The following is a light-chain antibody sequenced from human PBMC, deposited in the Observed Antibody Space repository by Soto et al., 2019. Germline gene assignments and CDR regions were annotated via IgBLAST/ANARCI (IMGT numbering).Light chain of an antibody. J-gene: IGKJ5*01. CDR2: AAS. Sequence: IVLTQSPATLSLSPWERATLSCRASQSVAYTYLAWFQQKPGQAPRLLIYAASTRATGLPARFSGSGSGTDFTLTISSLQSEDFAVYYCQQYDYWPPITFGQGTRLEIK. V-gene: IGKV3-15*01. CDR1: QSVAYT. CDR3: QQYDYWPPIT.